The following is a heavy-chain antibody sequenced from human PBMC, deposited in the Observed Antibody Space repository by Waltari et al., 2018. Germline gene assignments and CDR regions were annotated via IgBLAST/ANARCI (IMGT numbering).Heavy chain of an antibody. CDR2: IYSGGST. V-gene: IGHV3-23*03. D-gene: IGHD6-19*01. J-gene: IGHJ4*02. CDR3: AKVGIAVAGPFDY. Sequence: EVQLLESGGGLVQPGGSLRLSCAASGFTFSSYAMSLVRQAPGKGLEWVSVIYSGGSTYYADSVKGRFTISRDNSKNTLYLQMNSLRAGDTAVYYCAKVGIAVAGPFDYWGQGTLVTVSS. CDR1: GFTFSSYA.